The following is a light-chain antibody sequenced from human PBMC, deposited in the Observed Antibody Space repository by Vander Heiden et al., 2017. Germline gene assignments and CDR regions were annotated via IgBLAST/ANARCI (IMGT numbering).Light chain of an antibody. CDR2: DTS. CDR1: QSVSTF. CDR3: QHRSNWPLT. V-gene: IGKV3-11*01. Sequence: DILLTQSPDTLSLSPGSRATLSCRASQSVSTFLAWYQQKPGQAPRLLIYDTSNRASGIPPRFTGSGSGTDFTLTISSLEPEDFALYYCQHRSNWPLTFGGGTKVEIK. J-gene: IGKJ4*01.